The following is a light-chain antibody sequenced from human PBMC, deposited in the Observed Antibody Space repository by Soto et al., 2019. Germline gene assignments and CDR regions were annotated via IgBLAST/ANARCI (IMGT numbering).Light chain of an antibody. V-gene: IGLV1-40*01. CDR2: ANS. J-gene: IGLJ2*01. Sequence: QSVLTQPPSVSGAPGQRVTISCTGSRSNIGIGYDVHWYHQPPGTAPKLLIFANSNRSSGVPDRFSGSTSGASASLAITGLQAEDEALYYCQSYDSSLSKVVFGGGTKLTVL. CDR3: QSYDSSLSKVV. CDR1: RSNIGIGYD.